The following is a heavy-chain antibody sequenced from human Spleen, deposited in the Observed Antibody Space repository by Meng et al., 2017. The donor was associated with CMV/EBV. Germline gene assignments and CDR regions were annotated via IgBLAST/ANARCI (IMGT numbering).Heavy chain of an antibody. D-gene: IGHD5-18*01. CDR1: GFTFSTYW. CDR3: ARDRYSHGYYFDY. Sequence: ETLSLTCAASGFTFSTYWMHWVRQAPGKGLVWVSRIKSDGSSTSYADSVKGRFTISRDNAKNTLYLQMNSLRAEDTAVYYCARDRYSHGYYFDYWGQGTQVTVSS. J-gene: IGHJ4*02. CDR2: IKSDGSST. V-gene: IGHV3-74*01.